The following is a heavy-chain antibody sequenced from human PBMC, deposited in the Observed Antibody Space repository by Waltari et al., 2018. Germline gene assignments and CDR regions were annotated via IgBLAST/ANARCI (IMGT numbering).Heavy chain of an antibody. V-gene: IGHV4-39*01. CDR1: GGSISSSSYY. CDR3: ASLRIAARRRYYYGMDV. D-gene: IGHD6-6*01. J-gene: IGHJ6*02. Sequence: QLQLQESGPGLVKPSETLSLTCTVSGGSISSSSYYWGWIRQPPGKGMEWIGRIYYRGSSDYNPSLKRRVTISVDTSKNQFSLKLSSVTAADTAVYYCASLRIAARRRYYYGMDVWGQGTTVTVSS. CDR2: IYYRGSS.